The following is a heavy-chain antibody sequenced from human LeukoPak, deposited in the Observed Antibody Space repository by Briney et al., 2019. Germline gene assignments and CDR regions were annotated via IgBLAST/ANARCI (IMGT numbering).Heavy chain of an antibody. CDR2: ISSSSSYI. CDR3: ARGEPEANDAFDI. J-gene: IGHJ3*02. CDR1: GFTFSSYS. Sequence: PGGSLRPSCAASGFTFSSYSMNWVRQAPGKGLEWVSSISSSSSYIYYADSVKGRFTISRDNAKNSLYLQMNSLRAEDTAVYYCARGEPEANDAFDIWGQGTMVTVSS. D-gene: IGHD1-14*01. V-gene: IGHV3-21*01.